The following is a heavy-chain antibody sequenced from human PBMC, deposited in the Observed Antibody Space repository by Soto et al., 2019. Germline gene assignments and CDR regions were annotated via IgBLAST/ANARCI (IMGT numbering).Heavy chain of an antibody. V-gene: IGHV3-73*02. CDR3: TRHTYYYDSSGYYQMYYFDY. CDR2: IRSKANSYAT. J-gene: IGHJ4*02. D-gene: IGHD3-22*01. Sequence: EVQLVESGGGLVQPGGSLKLSCAASGFTFSGSAMHWVRQASGKGLEWVGRIRSKANSYATAYAASVKGRFTISRDDSKNTAYLQMNSLKTEDTAVYYCTRHTYYYDSSGYYQMYYFDYWGQGTLVTVSS. CDR1: GFTFSGSA.